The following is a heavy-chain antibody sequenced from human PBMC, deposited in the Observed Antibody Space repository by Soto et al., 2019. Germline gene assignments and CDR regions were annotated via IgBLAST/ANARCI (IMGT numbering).Heavy chain of an antibody. CDR1: GFSFSSVW. Sequence: GGSLRLSCVVSGFSFSSVWMTWVRQAPGKGLECVANIKYDGSEEYYVDSVKGRFTISRDNAKNSLYLQVNSLRDEDSAVYYCVTDLNWQGHWGQGTLVTVSS. V-gene: IGHV3-7*01. CDR2: IKYDGSEE. J-gene: IGHJ4*02. CDR3: VTDLNWQGH.